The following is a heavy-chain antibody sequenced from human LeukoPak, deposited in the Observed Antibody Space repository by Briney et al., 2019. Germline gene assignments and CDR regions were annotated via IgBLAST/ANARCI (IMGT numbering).Heavy chain of an antibody. J-gene: IGHJ4*02. CDR3: ARETDSTLFDY. V-gene: IGHV3-48*03. CDR2: ISSSGSTI. CDR1: GVTFSIYE. D-gene: IGHD2-2*01. Sequence: GGSLRLSCAASGVTFSIYEMNWVRQAPGKGLEWISYISSSGSTIYYADSVKGRFTISRDNAKNSLYLQMNSLRAEDTAVYYCARETDSTLFDYWGQGTPVTVSS.